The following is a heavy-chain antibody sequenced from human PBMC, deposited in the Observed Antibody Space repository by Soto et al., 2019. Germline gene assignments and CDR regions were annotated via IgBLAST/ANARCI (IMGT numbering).Heavy chain of an antibody. V-gene: IGHV3-15*07. D-gene: IGHD3-3*01. J-gene: IGHJ4*02. CDR1: GFTFSNAW. CDR2: IKSKTDGGTT. CDR3: TTDPYYDFWSGYYGGAPADY. Sequence: EVQLVESGGGLVKPGGSLRLSCAASGFTFSNAWMNWVRQAPGKGLEWVGRIKSKTDGGTTDYAAPVKGRFTISRDDSKNTIYLQMNSLKTEDTAVYYCTTDPYYDFWSGYYGGAPADYWGQGTLVTVSS.